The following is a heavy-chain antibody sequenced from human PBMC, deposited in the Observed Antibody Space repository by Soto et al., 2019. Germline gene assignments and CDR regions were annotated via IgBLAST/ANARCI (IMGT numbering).Heavy chain of an antibody. CDR1: GFTFSSCA. D-gene: IGHD1-1*01. J-gene: IGHJ5*02. CDR2: ISGNGGST. Sequence: GGSLRLSCAASGFTFSSCAMRCVRQAPGKGLEWVSAISGNGGSTYYADSVKGRFTTSRDNSKNTLYLQMNSLRAEDTAVYYCAKDLSTFDPWGQGTLVTVSS. CDR3: AKDLSTFDP. V-gene: IGHV3-23*01.